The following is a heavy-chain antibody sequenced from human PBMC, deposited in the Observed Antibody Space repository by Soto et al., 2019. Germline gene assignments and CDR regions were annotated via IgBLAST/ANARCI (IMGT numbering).Heavy chain of an antibody. V-gene: IGHV1-2*02. CDR1: GYTLTDYH. J-gene: IGHJ5*01. CDR2: INANNGGA. D-gene: IGHD6-25*01. CDR3: SRDGCSVSRAPKNTWFDT. Sequence: QVQLVQSGDEVKNPGASVKVSCKPSGYTLTDYHIHWVRQAPGQGLAFMGWINANNGGAGSAQQLQGRFSVTRETSIIFVYMELINLRSDDMAVYFWSRDGCSVSRAPKNTWFDTWGYGTRVTVSS.